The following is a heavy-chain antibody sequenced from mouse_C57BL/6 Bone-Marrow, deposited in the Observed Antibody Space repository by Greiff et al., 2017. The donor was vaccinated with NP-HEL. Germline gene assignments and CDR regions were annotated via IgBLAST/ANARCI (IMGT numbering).Heavy chain of an antibody. CDR2: ISYDGSN. D-gene: IGHD2-4*01. CDR1: GYSITSGYY. V-gene: IGHV3-6*01. Sequence: VQLKESGPGLVKPSQSLSLTCSVTGYSITSGYYWNWIRQFPGNKLEWMGYISYDGSNNYNPSLKNLTTITRDTSKNQLFLKLNSVTTEDTATYYCASKNYDYDGADWGQGALVTVSA. CDR3: ASKNYDYDGAD. J-gene: IGHJ3*01.